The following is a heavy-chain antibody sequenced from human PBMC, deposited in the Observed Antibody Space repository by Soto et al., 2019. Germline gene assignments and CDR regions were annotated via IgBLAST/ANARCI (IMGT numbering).Heavy chain of an antibody. D-gene: IGHD3-22*01. J-gene: IGHJ3*02. CDR2: MYPDDSDI. Sequence: GESLKISCKASGYSFSFYWIGWSRQMPGKGLEWTALMYPDDSDIRYSPSFESHVTISADKSTSTAFLQWSSLKASDTAMYYCATAYVYDFENSNYYRDALDIWGQGTMVTVSS. V-gene: IGHV5-51*01. CDR1: GYSFSFYW. CDR3: ATAYVYDFENSNYYRDALDI.